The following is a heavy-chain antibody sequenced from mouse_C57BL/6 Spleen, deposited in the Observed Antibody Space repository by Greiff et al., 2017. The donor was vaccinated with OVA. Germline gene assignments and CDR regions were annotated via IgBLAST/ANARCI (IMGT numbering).Heavy chain of an antibody. CDR2: IHPNSGST. V-gene: IGHV1-64*01. CDR3: ERRRKQGDNYEMDD. J-gene: IGHJ4*01. Sequence: QVQLQQPGAELVKPGASVKLSCKASGYTFTSYWMHWVTQRPGQGLEWIGMIHPNSGSTNYNATFTSKATLTVDKSSSTASMQLSSLTSEDSAVFDGERRRKQGDNYEMDDGGKGTTGTVAA. CDR1: GYTFTSYW.